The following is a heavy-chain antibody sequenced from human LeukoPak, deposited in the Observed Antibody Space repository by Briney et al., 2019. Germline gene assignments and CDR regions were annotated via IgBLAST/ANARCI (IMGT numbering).Heavy chain of an antibody. CDR3: ARDNSPVTARYFDY. D-gene: IGHD2-21*02. CDR2: ISSSSSYI. CDR1: GFTFSSYS. Sequence: KPGGSLRLSCAASGFTFSSYSMNWVRQAPGKGLEWVSSISSSSSYIYYADSVKGRFTISRDNAKNSLYLQMNSLRAEDTAVYYCARDNSPVTARYFDYWGQGTLVTVSS. J-gene: IGHJ4*02. V-gene: IGHV3-21*01.